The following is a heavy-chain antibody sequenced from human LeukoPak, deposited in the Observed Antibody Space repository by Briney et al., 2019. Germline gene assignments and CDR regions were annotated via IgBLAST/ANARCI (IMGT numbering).Heavy chain of an antibody. Sequence: PSETLSLTCSVSGGSIGSRSYSWGWIRQPLGRGLEWIGSIDYGGNTYFNPSLKSRVTISVDTSKNQFSLKLSSVTAADTAVYYCARVLRYYYDSSGYYYGYYYYGMDVWGQGTTVTVSS. V-gene: IGHV4-39*07. CDR3: ARVLRYYYDSSGYYYGYYYYGMDV. CDR1: GGSIGSRSYS. CDR2: IDYGGNT. J-gene: IGHJ6*02. D-gene: IGHD3-22*01.